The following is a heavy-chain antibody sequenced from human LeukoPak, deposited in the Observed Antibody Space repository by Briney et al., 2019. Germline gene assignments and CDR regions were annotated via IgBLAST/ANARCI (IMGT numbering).Heavy chain of an antibody. CDR1: GFTFSSYD. V-gene: IGHV3-13*04. CDR2: IDTAGGT. J-gene: IGHJ2*01. Sequence: GGSLRLSCAASGFTFSSYDMYWVRQTTGKGLEWVSAIDTAGGTYYPDSVKGRFTISRENAKNSFYLQMNSLRAGDTAVYYCAREGFCGGDCPGYLDLWGGGTLVTVSS. D-gene: IGHD2-21*02. CDR3: AREGFCGGDCPGYLDL.